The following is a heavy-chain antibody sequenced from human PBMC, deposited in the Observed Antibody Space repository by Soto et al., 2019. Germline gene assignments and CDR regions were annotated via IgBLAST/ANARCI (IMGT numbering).Heavy chain of an antibody. CDR2: IKSKTDGGTT. V-gene: IGHV3-15*01. CDR1: GFTFSDAW. D-gene: IGHD6-13*01. CDR3: TTDPPLIAAAAPYYYYGMDV. Sequence: TGGSLRLSCAASGFTFSDAWMSWVRQSPGKGLEWIGRIKSKTDGGTTDYAAPVKGRFTISRDDSKNTLYLQMNSLKTEDTAVYYCTTDPPLIAAAAPYYYYGMDVWGQGTTVTVSS. J-gene: IGHJ6*02.